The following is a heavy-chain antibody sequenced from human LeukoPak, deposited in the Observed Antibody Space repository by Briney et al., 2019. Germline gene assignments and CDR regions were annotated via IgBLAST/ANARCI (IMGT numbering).Heavy chain of an antibody. V-gene: IGHV3-33*01. CDR3: ATDRATQYFDY. Sequence: GRSLRLCCAASGITFRSYGMHCVRQAPGKGLEWVAFIWYDGSNKYYADSVKGRFTISRDNSRNTLFLQMNSLRAEDTAVYYCATDRATQYFDYWGQGTLVSVSS. J-gene: IGHJ4*02. CDR1: GITFRSYG. CDR2: IWYDGSNK. D-gene: IGHD2-15*01.